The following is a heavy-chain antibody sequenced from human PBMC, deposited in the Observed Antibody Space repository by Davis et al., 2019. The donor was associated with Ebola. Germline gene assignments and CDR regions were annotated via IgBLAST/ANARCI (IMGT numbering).Heavy chain of an antibody. CDR1: GGTFSSYA. D-gene: IGHD3-10*01. V-gene: IGHV1-69*04. Sequence: SVKVSCKASGGTFSSYAISWVRQAPGQGLEWMGRIIPILGIANYAQKFQGRVTITADKSTSTAYMELSSLRSEDTAVYYCAREGYVLPDAFDIWGQGTMVTVSS. CDR2: IIPILGIA. J-gene: IGHJ3*02. CDR3: AREGYVLPDAFDI.